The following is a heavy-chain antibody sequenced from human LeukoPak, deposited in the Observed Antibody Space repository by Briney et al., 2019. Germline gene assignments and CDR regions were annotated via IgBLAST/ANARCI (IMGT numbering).Heavy chain of an antibody. J-gene: IGHJ4*02. D-gene: IGHD2-21*02. Sequence: GGSLRLSCAASGFTFSSYAMHWVRQAPGKGLEWVAVISYDGSNKYYADSVKGRFTISRDNSKNTLYLQMNSLRAEDTAVYYCAREQGDFGFDYWGQGTLVTVSS. CDR2: ISYDGSNK. CDR3: AREQGDFGFDY. V-gene: IGHV3-30*04. CDR1: GFTFSSYA.